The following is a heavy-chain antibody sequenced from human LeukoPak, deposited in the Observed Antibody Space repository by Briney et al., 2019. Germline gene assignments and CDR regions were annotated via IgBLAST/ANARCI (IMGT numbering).Heavy chain of an antibody. Sequence: PGGSLRLSCAASGFTFSDYYMSWIRQAPGRGPEWISYISSGSDNIDYAGSVKGRFTVSRDNAKNSLFLQVTSLRDDDTAVYYCARDDAWAFDYWGQGTRVTVSS. CDR1: GFTFSDYY. CDR2: ISSGSDNI. CDR3: ARDDAWAFDY. V-gene: IGHV3-11*06. J-gene: IGHJ4*02. D-gene: IGHD1-26*01.